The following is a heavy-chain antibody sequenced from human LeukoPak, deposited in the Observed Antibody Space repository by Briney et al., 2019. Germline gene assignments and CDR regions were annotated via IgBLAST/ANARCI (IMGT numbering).Heavy chain of an antibody. CDR3: VKDSPPRYSGSPPVY. CDR1: GFTFSSYW. D-gene: IGHD1-26*01. CDR2: INKDGGEK. J-gene: IGHJ4*02. Sequence: GGSLRLSCAASGFTFSSYWMSWVRQAPGKGLEWVANINKDGGEKYYVDSVKGRFTISRDNAKNSLYLQMNSLRADDTAVYYCVKDSPPRYSGSPPVYWGQGTLVTVSS. V-gene: IGHV3-7*03.